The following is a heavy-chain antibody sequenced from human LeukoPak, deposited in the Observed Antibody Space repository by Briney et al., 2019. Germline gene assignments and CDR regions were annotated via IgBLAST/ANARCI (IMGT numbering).Heavy chain of an antibody. CDR3: ATGGIYSLLDY. CDR1: GHTLTDLS. D-gene: IGHD1-26*01. V-gene: IGHV1-24*01. J-gene: IGHJ4*02. CDR2: LDPEDGET. Sequence: ASVTVSCKVSGHTLTDLSTHWVRQTPGGGVEWMGGLDPEDGETIYAQKFQGRVTMTEDTSTDTAYMELSSLRSEDTAVYYCATGGIYSLLDYWGQGTLVTVSS.